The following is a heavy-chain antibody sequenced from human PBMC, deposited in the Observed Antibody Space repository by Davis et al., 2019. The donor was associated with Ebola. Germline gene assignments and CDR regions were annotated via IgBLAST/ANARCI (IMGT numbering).Heavy chain of an antibody. D-gene: IGHD5-24*01. CDR3: ARGTDDYNPGGYFDS. Sequence: GESLKISCQDSGNSFTSHWIGWVRQMPGKGLDWMGIIYTGDSDTRYSPSFQGQVTISADKSINTAYLQWSSLKASDTAMYYCARGTDDYNPGGYFDSWGQGTLLTVSS. J-gene: IGHJ4*02. CDR1: GNSFTSHW. CDR2: IYTGDSDT. V-gene: IGHV5-51*01.